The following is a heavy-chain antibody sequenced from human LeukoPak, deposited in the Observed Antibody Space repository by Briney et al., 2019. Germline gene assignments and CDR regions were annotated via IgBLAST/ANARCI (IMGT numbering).Heavy chain of an antibody. J-gene: IGHJ4*02. Sequence: GGSLRLSCAASGFTFSSYSMNWVRRAPGKGLEWVSSISSSSSYIYYADSVKGRFIISRDNAKNSLYLQMNSLRAEDTAVYYCARGYGSGSYYKGFDYWGQGTLVTVSS. D-gene: IGHD3-10*01. CDR2: ISSSSSYI. CDR1: GFTFSSYS. V-gene: IGHV3-21*01. CDR3: ARGYGSGSYYKGFDY.